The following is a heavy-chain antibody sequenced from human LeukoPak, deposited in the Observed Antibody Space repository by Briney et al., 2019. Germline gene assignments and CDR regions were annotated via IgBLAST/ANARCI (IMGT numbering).Heavy chain of an antibody. D-gene: IGHD3-22*01. CDR1: GGTLSSYA. J-gene: IGHJ4*02. V-gene: IGHV1-69*06. Sequence: SVKVSCKASGGTLSSYAISWVRQAPGQGLEWMGGIIPIFGTANYAQKFQGRVTITADKSTSTAYMELSSLRSEDTAVYYCATRRYDSSGYYHFDYWGQGTLVTVSS. CDR2: IIPIFGTA. CDR3: ATRRYDSSGYYHFDY.